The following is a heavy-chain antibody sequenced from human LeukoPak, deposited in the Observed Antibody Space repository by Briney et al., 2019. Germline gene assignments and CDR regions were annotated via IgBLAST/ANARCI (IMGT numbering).Heavy chain of an antibody. J-gene: IGHJ5*02. D-gene: IGHD3-9*01. CDR3: ARDGYYDILTSYLLEGWFDP. V-gene: IGHV3-30*04. Sequence: GGSLRLSCAASGFTFSSYAMHWVRQAPGKGLEWVAVISYDGSNKYYADSVKGRFTTSRDNSKNTLYLQMNSLRAEDTAVYYCARDGYYDILTSYLLEGWFDPWGQGTLVTVSS. CDR2: ISYDGSNK. CDR1: GFTFSSYA.